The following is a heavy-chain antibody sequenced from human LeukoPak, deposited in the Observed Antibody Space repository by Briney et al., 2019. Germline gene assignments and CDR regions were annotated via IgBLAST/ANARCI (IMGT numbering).Heavy chain of an antibody. D-gene: IGHD6-13*01. CDR1: GFTFGTYA. V-gene: IGHV3-48*02. J-gene: IGHJ4*02. Sequence: GGSLRLSCAASGFTFGTYAMNWVRQAPGKGLEWLSYITSSSGTIYYADSVTGRFTISRDNAKNSLYLQMNSLRQEDTAVYYCAKDGWIAAAGTDPYFDYWGQGTLVTVSS. CDR3: AKDGWIAAAGTDPYFDY. CDR2: ITSSSGTI.